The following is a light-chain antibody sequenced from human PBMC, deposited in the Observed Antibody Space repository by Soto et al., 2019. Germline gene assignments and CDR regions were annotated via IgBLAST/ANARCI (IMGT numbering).Light chain of an antibody. V-gene: IGKV1-27*01. J-gene: IGKJ5*01. Sequence: DIPMTQSPSSLSASVGDRVTITCRASQGISNYLAWYQQKPGRVPKLLIYAASTLQLGVPSRFSGSGSGTDFTLTISSLQPDDLATYYCQNYNNVPITFGQGTRLEIK. CDR2: AAS. CDR1: QGISNY. CDR3: QNYNNVPIT.